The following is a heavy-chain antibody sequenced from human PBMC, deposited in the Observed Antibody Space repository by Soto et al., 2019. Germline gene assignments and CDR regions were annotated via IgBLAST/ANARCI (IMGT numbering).Heavy chain of an antibody. CDR3: ARLEYCSSTSCHPSANWFDP. D-gene: IGHD2-2*01. V-gene: IGHV4-59*08. Sequence: PSETLSLTCTVSGGSISSYYWSWIRQPPGKGLEWIGYIYYSGSTNYNPSLKSRVTISVDTSKNQFSLKLSSVTAADTAVYYCARLEYCSSTSCHPSANWFDPWGQETLVTVSS. CDR2: IYYSGST. CDR1: GGSISSYY. J-gene: IGHJ5*02.